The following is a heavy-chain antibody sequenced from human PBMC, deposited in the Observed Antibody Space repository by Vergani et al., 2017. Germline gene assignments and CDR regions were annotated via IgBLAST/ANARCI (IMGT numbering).Heavy chain of an antibody. J-gene: IGHJ4*02. CDR3: ARAMYYYYSSGPIDY. Sequence: QVQLVQSGAEVKKPGSSVKVSCKASGGTFSSYAISWVRPAPGQGLEWLGGIIPNSGGTNYAQKFQGRVTMTRDTSISTAYMELSRLRSDETAVYYCARAMYYYYSSGPIDYWGQGTLVTVSS. CDR2: IIPNSGGT. CDR1: GGTFSSYA. V-gene: IGHV1-2*02. D-gene: IGHD3-22*01.